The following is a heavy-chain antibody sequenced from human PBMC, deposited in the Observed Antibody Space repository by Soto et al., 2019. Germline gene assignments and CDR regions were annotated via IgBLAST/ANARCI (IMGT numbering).Heavy chain of an antibody. CDR3: AKGRGGSGSLTPRVDC. CDR2: ISGGGDTT. Sequence: EVQLLESGGGLVQPGGSLRLSCAASGFTFNNYAMTWVRQAPGKGLEWVSAISGGGDTTSYADSVKGRFTVSRAGSKNAPYLQMSSLRAEDTALYYCAKGRGGSGSLTPRVDCWGQGTLVTVSS. V-gene: IGHV3-23*01. J-gene: IGHJ4*02. D-gene: IGHD3-10*01. CDR1: GFTFNNYA.